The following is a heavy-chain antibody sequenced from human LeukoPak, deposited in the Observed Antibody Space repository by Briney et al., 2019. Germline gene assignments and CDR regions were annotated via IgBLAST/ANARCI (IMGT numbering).Heavy chain of an antibody. V-gene: IGHV1-2*02. CDR2: INPNSGGK. D-gene: IGHD6-19*01. CDR3: ARDRDIAVAGVAFDI. J-gene: IGHJ3*02. Sequence: ASVKVSCKASGYTFTGYYMHCVRQAPGQGLEWMGWINPNSGGKNYAQKFQGRVTMTRDTSISTAYMELSRLRSDDTAVYHCARDRDIAVAGVAFDIWGQGTMVTVSS. CDR1: GYTFTGYY.